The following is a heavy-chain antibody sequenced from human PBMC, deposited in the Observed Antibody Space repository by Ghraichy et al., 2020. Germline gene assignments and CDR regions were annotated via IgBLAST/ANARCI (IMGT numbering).Heavy chain of an antibody. CDR1: GASMTDYY. CDR2: IHHTGGS. V-gene: IGHV4-59*13. D-gene: IGHD3-10*01. J-gene: IGHJ1*01. Sequence: ESLNISCTVSGASMTDYYWTWIRQPPGKGLEWIGFIHHTGGSKYNPSLEGRVAISLDTSRGQFSLTVTSVTAADTAVYYCAKGWYGDFLVWGQGTLVNVSS. CDR3: AKGWYGDFLV.